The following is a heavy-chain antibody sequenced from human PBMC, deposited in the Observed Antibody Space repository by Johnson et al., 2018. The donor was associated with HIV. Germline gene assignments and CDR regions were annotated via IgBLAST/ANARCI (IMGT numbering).Heavy chain of an antibody. CDR3: HDCWTGQGVDI. CDR2: IRSKGYGETT. J-gene: IGHJ3*02. V-gene: IGHV3-49*03. CDR1: GFSFGDYA. Sequence: VQLVESGGDVVQPGQSLRLSCTTSGFSFGDYAMPWFRQAPGKGLEWISFIRSKGYGETTDLAAPVKGRFIISRDDSRSMMYLEMNSLKTEDTGVYYGHDCWTGQGVDIWGQGTVVTVS. D-gene: IGHD3/OR15-3a*01.